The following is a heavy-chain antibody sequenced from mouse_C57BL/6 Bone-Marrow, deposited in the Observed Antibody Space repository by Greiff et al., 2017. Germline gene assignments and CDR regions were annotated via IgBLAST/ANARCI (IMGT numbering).Heavy chain of an antibody. V-gene: IGHV1-52*01. CDR3: ARERIRYVDV. CDR1: GYTFTSYW. Sequence: QVQLQQPGAELVRPGSSVKLSCKASGYTFTSYWMHWVKQRPIQGLEWIGNIDPSDSETHYNQKFKDKATLTVDKSSSTAYMQLSSLTSEDSAVYYCARERIRYVDVWGTGTTVTVSS. CDR2: IDPSDSET. J-gene: IGHJ1*03. D-gene: IGHD1-1*01.